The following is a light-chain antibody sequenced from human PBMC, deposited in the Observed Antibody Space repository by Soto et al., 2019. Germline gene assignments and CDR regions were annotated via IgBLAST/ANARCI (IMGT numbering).Light chain of an antibody. Sequence: EIALTQSTGTLPWSPRERVTLSCMASQSVSSSYLAWYQQKPGQAPRLLIYDASNRATGIPARFSGSGSGTDFTLTISSLEPEDFAVYYCQQRSNWLTFGGGTKVDIK. J-gene: IGKJ4*01. CDR1: QSVSSSY. CDR3: QQRSNWLT. V-gene: IGKV3D-20*02. CDR2: DAS.